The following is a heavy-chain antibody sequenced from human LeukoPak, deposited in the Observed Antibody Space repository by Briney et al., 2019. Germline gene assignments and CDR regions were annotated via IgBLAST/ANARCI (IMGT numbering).Heavy chain of an antibody. CDR3: ARVGPTDCSSTSCSSSFDY. D-gene: IGHD2-2*01. V-gene: IGHV1-8*01. CDR2: MNPNGGNI. CDR1: GYTFTSYD. Sequence: ASVKVSCKASGYTFTSYDINWVRQATGQGLEWMGWMNPNGGNIGYAQKFQGRVTMTSNTSISTAYMELSSLRSEDTAVYYCARVGPTDCSSTSCSSSFDYWGQGTLVTVSS. J-gene: IGHJ4*02.